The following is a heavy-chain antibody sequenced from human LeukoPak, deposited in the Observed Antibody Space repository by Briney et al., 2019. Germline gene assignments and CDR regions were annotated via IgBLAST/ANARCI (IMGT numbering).Heavy chain of an antibody. CDR3: ARGRERGSSSSFTDY. J-gene: IGHJ4*02. CDR1: GYTFTSYD. V-gene: IGHV1-8*03. D-gene: IGHD6-6*01. CDR2: MNPNSANT. Sequence: ASVKVSCKASGYTFTSYDIDWVRQATGQGLEWMGWMNPNSANTGYAQKFQGRVTITRNTSISTTYMELSSLRFEDTAVYYCARGRERGSSSSFTDYWGQGTLVTVSS.